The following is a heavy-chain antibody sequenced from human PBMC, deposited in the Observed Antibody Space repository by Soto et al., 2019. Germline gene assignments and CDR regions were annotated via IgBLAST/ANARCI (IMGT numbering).Heavy chain of an antibody. D-gene: IGHD6-13*01. CDR3: TKDIDGAAAGPPKIYGMDV. V-gene: IGHV3-23*01. CDR1: GFTFSSYA. J-gene: IGHJ6*02. CDR2: ISGSGDST. Sequence: EVQLLESGGGLVQPGGSLRLSCAASGFTFSSYAMSWVRQAPGKGLEWVSVISGSGDSTYYADSVRGRFTISRDNYMNKLYLQMNSLRAEDTAVYYCTKDIDGAAAGPPKIYGMDVWGQGTRVTVSS.